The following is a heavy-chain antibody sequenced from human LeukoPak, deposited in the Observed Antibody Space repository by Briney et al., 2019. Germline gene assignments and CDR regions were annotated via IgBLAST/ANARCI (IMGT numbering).Heavy chain of an antibody. D-gene: IGHD1-26*01. CDR2: IHSGGST. J-gene: IGHJ4*02. CDR1: GFSAITTY. V-gene: IGHV3-66*01. Sequence: GGSRRPSCQASGFSAITTYMSWARQAQGKGLEWVSVIHSGGSTYYADSVKDRFTISRDNSKNTLFLQMNSLRAEDMAVYYCARGPYSGSYYTRPGFDYWGQGTLVTVSS. CDR3: ARGPYSGSYYTRPGFDY.